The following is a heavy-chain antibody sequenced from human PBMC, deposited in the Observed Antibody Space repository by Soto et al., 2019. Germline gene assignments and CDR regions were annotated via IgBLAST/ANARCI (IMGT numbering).Heavy chain of an antibody. J-gene: IGHJ4*02. V-gene: IGHV4-59*01. CDR3: ARGSPLLLWFGELPSFFDY. CDR2: IYYSGST. D-gene: IGHD3-10*01. Sequence: SETLSLTCTVSGGSISRYYWSWIRQPPGKGLEWIGYIYYSGSTNYNPSLKSRVTISVDTSKNQFSLKLSSVTAADTAVYYCARGSPLLLWFGELPSFFDYWGQGTLVTVSS. CDR1: GGSISRYY.